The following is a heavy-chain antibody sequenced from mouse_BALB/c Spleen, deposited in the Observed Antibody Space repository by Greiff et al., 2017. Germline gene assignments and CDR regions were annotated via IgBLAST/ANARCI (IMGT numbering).Heavy chain of an antibody. CDR3: ARVITTFFAY. CDR1: GYSFTSYW. J-gene: IGHJ3*01. D-gene: IGHD2-4*01. CDR2: IDPSDSET. Sequence: VQLQQSGPQLVRPGASVKISCKASGYSFTSYWMHWVKQRPGQGLEWIGMIDPSDSETRLNQKFKDKATLTVDKSSSTAYMQLSSPTSEDSAVYYCARVITTFFAYWGQGTLVTVSA. V-gene: IGHV1S126*01.